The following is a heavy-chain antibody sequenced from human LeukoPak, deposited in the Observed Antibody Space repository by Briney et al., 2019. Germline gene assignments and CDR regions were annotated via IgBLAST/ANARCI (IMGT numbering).Heavy chain of an antibody. J-gene: IGHJ5*02. V-gene: IGHV4-39*01. D-gene: IGHD2-21*02. CDR1: GGSISSSSYY. CDR2: IYYSGST. CDR3: ARQFSVVTAIFAH. Sequence: SETLSLTCTVSGGSISSSSYYWGWIRQPPGKGLEWIGSIYYSGSTYYNPSLKSRVTISVDTSKNQFSLKPSSVTAADTAVYYCARQFSVVTAIFAHWGQGTLVTVSS.